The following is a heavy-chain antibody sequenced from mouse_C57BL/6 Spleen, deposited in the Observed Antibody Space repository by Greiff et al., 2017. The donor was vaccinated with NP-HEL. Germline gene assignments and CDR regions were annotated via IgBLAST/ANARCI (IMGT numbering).Heavy chain of an antibody. D-gene: IGHD2-3*01. J-gene: IGHJ4*01. V-gene: IGHV1-53*01. CDR3: ARTDGYYDAMDY. Sequence: VQLQQPGTELVKPGASVKLSCKASGYTFTSYWMHWVKQRPGQGLEWIGNINPSNGGTNYNEKFESKATLTVDKSSSTAYMQLSSLTSEDSAVYYCARTDGYYDAMDYWGQGTSVTVSS. CDR1: GYTFTSYW. CDR2: INPSNGGT.